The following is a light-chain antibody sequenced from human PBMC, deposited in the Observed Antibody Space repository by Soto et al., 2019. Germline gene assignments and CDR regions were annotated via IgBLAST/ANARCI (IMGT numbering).Light chain of an antibody. CDR1: SSDVGAYNY. CDR2: EVN. Sequence: QSALTQPPSASGSPGQSVTISCTGTSSDVGAYNYVSWYQQHPGKAPKLMIYEVNKRPSGVPDRFSGSKSGITASLTVSGLQAEDEADYYCSSHAASGVFGGGTKVTVL. CDR3: SSHAASGV. V-gene: IGLV2-8*01. J-gene: IGLJ3*02.